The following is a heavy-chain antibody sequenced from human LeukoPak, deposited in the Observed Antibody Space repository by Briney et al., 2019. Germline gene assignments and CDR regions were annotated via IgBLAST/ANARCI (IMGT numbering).Heavy chain of an antibody. CDR3: ARDHFYCGGDCHYTHEFDY. CDR1: GFTFSSYW. J-gene: IGHJ4*02. D-gene: IGHD2-21*02. CDR2: INSDGSST. Sequence: GGSLRLSCAASGFTFSSYWMHWVRQAPGKGLVWVSRINSDGSSTSYADSVKGRFTISRDNSKNTLYLQMNSLRAEDTAVYYCARDHFYCGGDCHYTHEFDYWGQGTLVTVSS. V-gene: IGHV3-74*01.